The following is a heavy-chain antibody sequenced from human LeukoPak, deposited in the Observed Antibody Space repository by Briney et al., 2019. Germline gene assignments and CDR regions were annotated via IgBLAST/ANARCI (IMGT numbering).Heavy chain of an antibody. V-gene: IGHV1-46*01. D-gene: IGHD4-17*01. CDR1: GYTFTNYY. Sequence: GASVKVSSTASGYTFTNYYMHWVRQAPGQGLEWMGIINPSGPSTSYAQKFQGRVTMTRDTSTSTVYMELNSLTSDDTAMYYCGRQDYAAGSSDYWGQGTLVTVSS. J-gene: IGHJ4*02. CDR2: INPSGPST. CDR3: GRQDYAAGSSDY.